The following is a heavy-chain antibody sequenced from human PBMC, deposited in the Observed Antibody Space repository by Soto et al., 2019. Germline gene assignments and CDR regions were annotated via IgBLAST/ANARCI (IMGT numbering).Heavy chain of an antibody. J-gene: IGHJ1*01. V-gene: IGHV6-1*01. CDR1: GDSVSSNSAA. CDR2: TYYRSKWYN. Sequence: KQSQTLSLTCAISGDSVSSNSAAWNWIRQSPSRGLEWLGRTYYRSKWYNDYAVSVKSRITINPDTSKNQFSLQLNSVTPEDTAVYYCAMSYGGNSGFRAEYFQHWGQGTLVTVSS. D-gene: IGHD4-17*01. CDR3: AMSYGGNSGFRAEYFQH.